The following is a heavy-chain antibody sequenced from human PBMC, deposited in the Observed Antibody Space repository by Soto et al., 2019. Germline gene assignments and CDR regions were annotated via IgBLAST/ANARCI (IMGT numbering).Heavy chain of an antibody. V-gene: IGHV1-18*01. J-gene: IGHJ6*02. CDR1: DYSFTRYG. CDR3: ARMGDVPYYYYGLDV. Sequence: QVQLVQSGAEVKKPGASVKVSCKASDYSFTRYGISWVRQAPGQGLEWMGWISGYNANTNYPENLQGRVTMTTDTSTSTAYMEVRNLISDDTAVYYGARMGDVPYYYYGLDVWGQGTTVTVSS. D-gene: IGHD3-16*01. CDR2: ISGYNANT.